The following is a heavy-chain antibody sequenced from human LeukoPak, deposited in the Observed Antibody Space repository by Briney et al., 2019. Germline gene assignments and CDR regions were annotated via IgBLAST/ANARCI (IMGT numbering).Heavy chain of an antibody. D-gene: IGHD6-19*01. CDR1: GYTFTNYA. Sequence: ASVKVSCKGSGYTFTNYAVHWVRQAPGQRLEWLGWINPGNGDTKYSQNFQGRVTMTTDTSTSTAYMELRSLRSDDTAVYYCARAIAVAGTLVDYWGQGTLVTVSS. CDR3: ARAIAVAGTLVDY. V-gene: IGHV1-3*01. J-gene: IGHJ4*02. CDR2: INPGNGDT.